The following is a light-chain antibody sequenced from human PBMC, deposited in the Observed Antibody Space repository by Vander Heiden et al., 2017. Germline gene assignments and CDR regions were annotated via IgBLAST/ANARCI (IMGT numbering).Light chain of an antibody. CDR1: QSVSSN. J-gene: IGKJ1*01. CDR2: GAS. CDR3: QQYNSWPRT. Sequence: ELVMTPSPATLSVSPGERATLSCRASQSVSSNLAWYQQKPGQAPKLLIYGASTRATGIPARFSGSGSGTEFTLTISSLQSEDFAVYYCQQYNSWPRTFGQGTKVEIK. V-gene: IGKV3-15*01.